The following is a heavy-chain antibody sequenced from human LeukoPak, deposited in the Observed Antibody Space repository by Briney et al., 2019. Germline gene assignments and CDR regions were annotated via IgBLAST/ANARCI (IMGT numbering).Heavy chain of an antibody. V-gene: IGHV7-4-1*02. D-gene: IGHD3-22*01. J-gene: IGHJ3*02. CDR1: GYTFTSYD. Sequence: ASVKVSCKASGYTFTSYDINWVRQATGQGLEWMGWINTNTGNPTYAQGFTGRFVFSLDTSVSTAYLQISSLKAEDTAVYYCARDRYTMIVVNAFDIWGQGTMVTVSS. CDR2: INTNTGNP. CDR3: ARDRYTMIVVNAFDI.